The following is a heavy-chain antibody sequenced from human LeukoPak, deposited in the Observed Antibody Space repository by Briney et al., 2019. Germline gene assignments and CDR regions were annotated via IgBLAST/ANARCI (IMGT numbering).Heavy chain of an antibody. J-gene: IGHJ2*01. D-gene: IGHD6-13*01. CDR2: INHSGST. Sequence: PSETLSLTCAVYGGSFSGYYWSWIRQPPGKGLEWIGEINHSGSTNYNPSLKSRVTISVDTSKNQFSPKLSSVTAADTAVYYCARGSRGIAAAGTHRPTYFDLWGRGTLVTVSS. CDR3: ARGSRGIAAAGTHRPTYFDL. CDR1: GGSFSGYY. V-gene: IGHV4-34*01.